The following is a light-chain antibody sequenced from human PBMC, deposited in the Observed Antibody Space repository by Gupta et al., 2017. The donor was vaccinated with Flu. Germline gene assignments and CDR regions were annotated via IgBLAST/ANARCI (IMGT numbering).Light chain of an antibody. CDR3: RQEHNCPFT. CDR2: AAS. J-gene: IGKJ3*01. V-gene: IGKV1-16*02. CDR1: QGISNY. Sequence: IQMTQSPSSLSASIGDRVTIACRASQGISNYLAWFQQKPGEAPKSLISAASRLISRVPSKFSGSASGTEFTLTISSRQPEDFATYYCRQEHNCPFTFGHGTXVDIK.